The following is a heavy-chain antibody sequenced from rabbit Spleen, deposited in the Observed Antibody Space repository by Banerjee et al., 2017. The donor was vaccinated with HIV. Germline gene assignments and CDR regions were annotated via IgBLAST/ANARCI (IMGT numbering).Heavy chain of an antibody. CDR3: VREVAARFKL. J-gene: IGHJ4*01. CDR2: IDPVFGIT. Sequence: QEQLVESGGGLVQPGGSLKLSCKASGFDFSSYGVSWVRQAPGKGLEWIGYIDPVFGITYFANWVNGRFTISSRNAQNTLFLQLNSLTAADTATYFCVREVAARFKLWGPGTLVTVS. D-gene: IGHD4-1*01. V-gene: IGHV1S47*01. CDR1: GFDFSSYG.